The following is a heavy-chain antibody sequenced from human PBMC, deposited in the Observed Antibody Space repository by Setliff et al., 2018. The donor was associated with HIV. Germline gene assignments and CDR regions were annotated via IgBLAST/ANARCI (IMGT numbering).Heavy chain of an antibody. CDR3: ARHRDPPGSRWIFYYYYMDL. J-gene: IGHJ6*02. V-gene: IGHV4-39*01. CDR1: GASISSSNSY. CDR2: IYESGST. D-gene: IGHD6-13*01. Sequence: PSETMSLTCSVYGASISSSNSYWGWIRQPPGKRLEWLGSIYESGSTSYNPSLRSRVTISVDTSKNQVSLRLSSVTAADTGVYYCARHRDPPGSRWIFYYYYMDLWGPGTMVTVTS.